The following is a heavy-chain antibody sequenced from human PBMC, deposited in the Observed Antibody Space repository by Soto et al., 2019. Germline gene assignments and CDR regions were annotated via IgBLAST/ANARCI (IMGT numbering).Heavy chain of an antibody. Sequence: SETLSLTCAVYGGSFSGYYWSWTRQPPGKGLEWIGEINHSGSTNYNSSLKSRVTISVDTSKNQFSLKLSSVTAADTAVYYCARRKDCSGGSCYGMDVWGQGTTVTVSS. J-gene: IGHJ6*02. CDR2: INHSGST. CDR3: ARRKDCSGGSCYGMDV. D-gene: IGHD2-15*01. V-gene: IGHV4-34*01. CDR1: GGSFSGYY.